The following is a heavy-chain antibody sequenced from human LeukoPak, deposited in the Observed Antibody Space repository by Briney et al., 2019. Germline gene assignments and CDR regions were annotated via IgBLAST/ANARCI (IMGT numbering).Heavy chain of an antibody. J-gene: IGHJ5*02. Sequence: PSETLSLTCTVSGGSISSSSYYWGWIRQPPGKGLEWIGSIYYSGSTNYNPSLKSRVTISVDTSKNQFSLKLSSVTAADTAVYYCARGVRGYSYGTPKSPWFDPWGQGTLVTVSS. D-gene: IGHD5-18*01. CDR1: GGSISSSSYY. CDR3: ARGVRGYSYGTPKSPWFDP. CDR2: IYYSGST. V-gene: IGHV4-39*07.